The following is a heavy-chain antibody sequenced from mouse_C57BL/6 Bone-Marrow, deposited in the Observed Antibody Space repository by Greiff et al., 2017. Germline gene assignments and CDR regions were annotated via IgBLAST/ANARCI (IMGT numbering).Heavy chain of an antibody. V-gene: IGHV14-3*01. J-gene: IGHJ2*01. D-gene: IGHD2-10*01. CDR3: TTDSPPLLD. CDR1: GFNIKNTY. Sequence: VQLKQSVAELVRPGASVKLSCTASGFNIKNTYMHLVKQRPEQGLEWIGRIDPANGNTKYAPKFQGKATITADTSSNTAYLQLSSLTSEDTAVYYCTTDSPPLLDWGQGTTLTVSS. CDR2: IDPANGNT.